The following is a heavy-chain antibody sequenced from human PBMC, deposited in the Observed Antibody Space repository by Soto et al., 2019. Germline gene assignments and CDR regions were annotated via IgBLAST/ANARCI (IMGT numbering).Heavy chain of an antibody. Sequence: SLRLSCAASGFTFSSYAMSWVRQAPGKGLEWVSAISGSGGSTYYADSVKGRFTISRDNSKNTLYLQMNSLRAEDTAVYYCAKGMWDIVVVPAAMNFDYWGQGTLVTVSS. J-gene: IGHJ4*02. D-gene: IGHD2-2*01. CDR2: ISGSGGST. V-gene: IGHV3-23*01. CDR1: GFTFSSYA. CDR3: AKGMWDIVVVPAAMNFDY.